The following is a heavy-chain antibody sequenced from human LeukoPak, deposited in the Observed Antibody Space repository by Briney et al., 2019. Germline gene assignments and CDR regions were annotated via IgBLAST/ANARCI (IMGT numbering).Heavy chain of an antibody. V-gene: IGHV4-59*08. CDR1: RDSISPHH. J-gene: IGHJ4*02. Sequence: PSESLSLTCTVSRDSISPHHCAWIRQPPGKGLEWIGYIFYTGRVRYNPSLESRVTLTVDMSKNQVSLKLNSVTAADTAIYYCARLVDGIYTRVDSWGQGTLVTVSP. D-gene: IGHD3-3*02. CDR2: IFYTGRV. CDR3: ARLVDGIYTRVDS.